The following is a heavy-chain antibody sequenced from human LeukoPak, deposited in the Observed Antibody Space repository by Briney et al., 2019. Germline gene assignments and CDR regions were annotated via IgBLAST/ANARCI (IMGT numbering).Heavy chain of an antibody. CDR2: IHTSGSN. D-gene: IGHD3-3*01. CDR3: ARLSAAVHLGAFDL. J-gene: IGHJ3*01. Sequence: SETLSLTCAVSGVSISPYYWAWIRQPPGKGLEWIGYIHTSGSNNQYPSLKSRVTISVDKSKNLFSLRLTSVTAADTAVYYCARLSAAVHLGAFDLWGQGTMVTVSS. V-gene: IGHV4-4*09. CDR1: GVSISPYY.